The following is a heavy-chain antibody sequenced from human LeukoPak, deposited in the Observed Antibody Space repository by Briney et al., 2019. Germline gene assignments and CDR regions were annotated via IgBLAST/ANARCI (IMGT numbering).Heavy chain of an antibody. CDR1: GFTFNNYA. CDR3: AKGSKEVLFTRDHYMDV. Sequence: GGSLRLSCAASGFTFNNYAMHWVRQAPGKGLEWVAFIRYDGSNEYYADSVRGRFTISRENPKNTLFLQMNSLKPEDTAVYYCAKGSKEVLFTRDHYMDVWGKGTTVTISS. CDR2: IRYDGSNE. V-gene: IGHV3-30*02. J-gene: IGHJ6*03. D-gene: IGHD3-3*01.